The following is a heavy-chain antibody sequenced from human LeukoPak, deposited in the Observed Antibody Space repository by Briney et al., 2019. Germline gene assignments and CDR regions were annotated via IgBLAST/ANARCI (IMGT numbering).Heavy chain of an antibody. J-gene: IGHJ4*02. Sequence: PGGSLRLSCAASGFTFSSYAMSWVRQAPGKGLEWVSAISGSGGSTYYADSVKGRFTISRDNSKNTLYLQMNSLRAEDTAVYYCAKVTRRGYSGYDSRAEFDYWGQGTLVTVSS. CDR2: ISGSGGST. CDR3: AKVTRRGYSGYDSRAEFDY. CDR1: GFTFSSYA. V-gene: IGHV3-23*01. D-gene: IGHD5-12*01.